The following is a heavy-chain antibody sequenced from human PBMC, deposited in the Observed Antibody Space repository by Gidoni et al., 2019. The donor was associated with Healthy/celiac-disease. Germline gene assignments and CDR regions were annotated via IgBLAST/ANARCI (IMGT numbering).Heavy chain of an antibody. J-gene: IGHJ3*02. Sequence: QLQLQASAPGLAHPSDTLSLTCTVSGGSISRYYWSWIRKPPWKGLEWIGYIYYSGSTNYNTSLKSRVTISVNTSKNQFSLKQSSVTAADTAVYYGARGKTGGYDYGSGTGAFDIGGQGTMVTVSS. V-gene: IGHV4-59*07. CDR1: GGSISRYY. D-gene: IGHD3-10*01. CDR3: ARGKTGGYDYGSGTGAFDI. CDR2: IYYSGST.